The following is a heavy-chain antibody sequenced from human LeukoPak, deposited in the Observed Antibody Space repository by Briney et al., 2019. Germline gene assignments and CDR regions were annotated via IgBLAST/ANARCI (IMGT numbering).Heavy chain of an antibody. J-gene: IGHJ4*02. D-gene: IGHD6-19*01. CDR3: ASLAVAGTGLGY. Sequence: SQTLSLTCTVSGGSISSGGYYWSWIRQHPGKGLEWIGYIYYSGSTYYNPSLKSRVTISVDTSKNQFSLKLSSVTAADTAVYYCASLAVAGTGLGYWGQGTLVTVSS. V-gene: IGHV4-31*03. CDR2: IYYSGST. CDR1: GGSISSGGYY.